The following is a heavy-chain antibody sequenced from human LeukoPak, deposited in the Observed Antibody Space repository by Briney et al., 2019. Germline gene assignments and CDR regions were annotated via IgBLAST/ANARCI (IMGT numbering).Heavy chain of an antibody. CDR3: AKVAYSSGQXDX. CDR1: GFTFSHYS. Sequence: PGGSLRLSCAASGFTFSHYSMNWVRQAPGKGLEWVSSISTGSSYIYYADSVKGRFTISRDNAKNSLYLQMNSLRAEDTAVYYCAKVAYSSGQXDXXGQGXXVTV. J-gene: IGHJ4*02. CDR2: ISTGSSYI. D-gene: IGHD6-19*01. V-gene: IGHV3-21*01.